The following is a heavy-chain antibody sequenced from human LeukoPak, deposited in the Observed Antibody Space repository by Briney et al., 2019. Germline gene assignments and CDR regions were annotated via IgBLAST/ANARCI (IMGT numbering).Heavy chain of an antibody. V-gene: IGHV4-59*01. CDR3: ARVSGPNYYYYYYMDV. CDR1: GGSISSYY. D-gene: IGHD2-15*01. J-gene: IGHJ6*03. Sequence: PSETLSLTCTVSGGSISSYYWSWIRQPPGKGLEWIGHIYYSGSTNYNPSLKSRVTISVDTSKNQFSLKLSSVTAADTAVYYCARVSGPNYYYYYYMDVWGKGTAVTVSS. CDR2: IYYSGST.